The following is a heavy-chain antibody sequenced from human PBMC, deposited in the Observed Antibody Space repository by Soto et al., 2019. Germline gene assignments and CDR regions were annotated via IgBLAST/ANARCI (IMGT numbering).Heavy chain of an antibody. J-gene: IGHJ4*02. V-gene: IGHV2-5*02. Sequence: GPAQVKPRQTLTLTCTFSGFSLTTSGVGVGWIRQSPGRAPAWLALIYWDDDKRYSPSLKSRLTITKDASKNQVVLTMADLDPADTATYYCSHRVLRTVFGLVTTTAIYFDFWGQGTPVAVSS. D-gene: IGHD3-3*01. CDR3: SHRVLRTVFGLVTTTAIYFDF. CDR2: IYWDDDK. CDR1: GFSLTTSGVG.